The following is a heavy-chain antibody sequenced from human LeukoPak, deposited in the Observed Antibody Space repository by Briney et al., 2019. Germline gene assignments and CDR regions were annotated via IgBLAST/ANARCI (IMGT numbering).Heavy chain of an antibody. CDR2: INHSGST. CDR1: GGSFSGYY. V-gene: IGHV4-34*09. D-gene: IGHD6-6*01. J-gene: IGHJ6*03. CDR3: ARDLGAARGADYYYYYYMDV. Sequence: SETLSLTCAVYGGSFSGYYWNWIRQPPGKGLEWIGEINHSGSTNYNPSLKSRVTISVDTSKNQFSLKLSSVTAADTAVYYCARDLGAARGADYYYYYYMDVWGKGTTVTVSS.